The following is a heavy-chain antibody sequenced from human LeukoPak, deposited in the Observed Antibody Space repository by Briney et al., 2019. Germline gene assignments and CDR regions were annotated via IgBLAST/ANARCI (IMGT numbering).Heavy chain of an antibody. CDR1: GYTFTGYY. D-gene: IGHD1-26*01. CDR3: ASYSGSYSSDFDY. J-gene: IGHJ4*02. Sequence: ASVKVSCKASGYTFTGYYMHWVRQAPGQGLEWMGWINPNSGGTNYAQKFQGRVTLTRDTSISTAYMELSRLRSDGTAVYYCASYSGSYSSDFDYWGQGTLVTVSS. CDR2: INPNSGGT. V-gene: IGHV1-2*02.